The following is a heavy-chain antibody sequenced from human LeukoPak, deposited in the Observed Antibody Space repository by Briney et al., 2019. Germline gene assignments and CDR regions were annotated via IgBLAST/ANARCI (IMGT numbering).Heavy chain of an antibody. CDR1: GFTFSSYA. CDR2: ISTSSSHM. D-gene: IGHD1-26*01. CDR3: ARGSEWELLSCDH. J-gene: IGHJ5*02. Sequence: GGSLRLSCAASGFTFSSYAMSWVRQAPGKGLELVSSISTSSSHMYYADSVKGRFTISRDNARNSLYLQMNSLRAEDTAVYYCARGSEWELLSCDHWGQGTLVTVSS. V-gene: IGHV3-21*01.